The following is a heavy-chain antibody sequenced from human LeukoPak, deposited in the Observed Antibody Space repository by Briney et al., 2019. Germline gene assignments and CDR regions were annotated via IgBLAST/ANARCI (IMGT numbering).Heavy chain of an antibody. CDR2: ISSSSSYI. V-gene: IGHV3-21*01. CDR1: GFAFSNYW. CDR3: ARAVRHGSSLNWFDP. Sequence: GGSPRLSCAASGFAFSNYWMSWVRQAPGKGLEWVSSISSSSSYIYYADSVKGRFTISRDKAKNSLYLQMNSLRAEDTAVYYCARAVRHGSSLNWFDPWGQGTLVTVSS. J-gene: IGHJ5*02. D-gene: IGHD6-13*01.